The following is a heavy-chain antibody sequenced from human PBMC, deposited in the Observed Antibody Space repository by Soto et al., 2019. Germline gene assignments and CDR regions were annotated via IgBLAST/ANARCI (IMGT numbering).Heavy chain of an antibody. CDR3: AKNWAVGGTTAGMDV. V-gene: IGHV6-1*01. Sequence: SQTLSLTCVISGDSVSSNSAAWSWIRQSPSRGLEWLGRTYYRSKWYNDYRVSVKSRMTINADTSKNQVSLQLKSVTPEDTAVYYCAKNWAVGGTTAGMDVWGQGTTVTVSS. CDR2: TYYRSKWYN. J-gene: IGHJ6*02. D-gene: IGHD1-26*01. CDR1: GDSVSSNSAA.